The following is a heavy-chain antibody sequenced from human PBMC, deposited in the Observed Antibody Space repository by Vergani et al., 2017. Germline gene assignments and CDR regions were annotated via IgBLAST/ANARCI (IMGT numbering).Heavy chain of an antibody. CDR2: ITPFFSTA. V-gene: IGHV1-69*01. J-gene: IGHJ3*02. D-gene: IGHD6-13*01. CDR1: GGTFSSYA. CDR3: ARDEIAAAGTAVAYDI. Sequence: QVHLVQSGAEVKKPGSSVKVSCKASGGTFSSYAINWVRQAPGQGLEWMGGITPFFSTANYAQKFQGRVTITADESTTTVYMELSSLRSEDTAMYYCARDEIAAAGTAVAYDIWGQGTMVTVSS.